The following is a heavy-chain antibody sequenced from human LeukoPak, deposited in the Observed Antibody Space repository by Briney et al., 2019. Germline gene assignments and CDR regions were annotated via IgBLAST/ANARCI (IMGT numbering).Heavy chain of an antibody. V-gene: IGHV4-30-2*01. CDR2: IYHSGST. CDR1: GGSISSGGYS. CDR3: ARVNYDILTGHGYYFDY. J-gene: IGHJ4*02. D-gene: IGHD3-9*01. Sequence: SQTLSLTCAVSGGSISSGGYSWRWIRQPPGKGLEWIGYIYHSGSTYYNPSLKSRVTISVDRSKNQFSLKLSSVTAADTAVYYCARVNYDILTGHGYYFDYWGQGTLVTVSS.